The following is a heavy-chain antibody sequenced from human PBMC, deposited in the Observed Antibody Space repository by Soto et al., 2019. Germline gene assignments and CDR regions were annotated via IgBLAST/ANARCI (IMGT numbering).Heavy chain of an antibody. J-gene: IGHJ3*02. CDR1: GFTFSSYA. D-gene: IGHD6-13*01. V-gene: IGHV3-23*01. CDR3: SKIAAAGDAFDS. CDR2: ISGSGGST. Sequence: EVQLLESGGGLVQPGGSLRLSCAASGFTFSSYAMSWVRQAPGKGLEWVSAISGSGGSTYYADSVKGRFTISRANSKNTLYLQMNSLRADDTAVYYCSKIAAAGDAFDSWGQGTMVTFSS.